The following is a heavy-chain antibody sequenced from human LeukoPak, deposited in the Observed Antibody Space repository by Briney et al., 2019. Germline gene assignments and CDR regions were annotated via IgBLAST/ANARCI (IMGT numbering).Heavy chain of an antibody. Sequence: GGSLRLSCAASGFTFSSYSMNWVRQAPGKGLEWVSSISSSSSYIYYADSVKGRSTISRDNAKNSLYLQMNSLRAEDTAVYYCARDRGYYDSSGYYYVFNWFDPWGQGTLVTVSS. V-gene: IGHV3-21*01. D-gene: IGHD3-22*01. J-gene: IGHJ5*02. CDR1: GFTFSSYS. CDR2: ISSSSSYI. CDR3: ARDRGYYDSSGYYYVFNWFDP.